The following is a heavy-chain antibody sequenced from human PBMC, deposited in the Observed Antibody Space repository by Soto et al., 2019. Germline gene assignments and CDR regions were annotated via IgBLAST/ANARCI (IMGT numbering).Heavy chain of an antibody. J-gene: IGHJ6*02. CDR1: GLIFSDYH. V-gene: IGHV3-72*01. Sequence: EVQLVESGGGLVQPGGSLRLSCAASGLIFSDYHMDWVRQAPGKGVEWVDRIRRKANSYTTEYAGSVKGRFTISSNDSKNSLYLQMNSLKREDTAVYYCAMLGGWSGGSSGMDVWGQGTTVTVSS. CDR3: AMLGGWSGGSSGMDV. D-gene: IGHD6-19*01. CDR2: IRRKANSYTT.